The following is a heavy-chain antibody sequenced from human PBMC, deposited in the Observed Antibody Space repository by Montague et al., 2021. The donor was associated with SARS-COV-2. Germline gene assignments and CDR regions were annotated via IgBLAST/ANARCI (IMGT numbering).Heavy chain of an antibody. CDR3: ARDVPHYYGSGSYGYYYGMDV. Sequence: SLRLSYAASGFTFSSYAMYWVRQAPGKGLEWVAVISYAGSNKSYVDSVKGRFTISRDNSKNTLYLQMNSLRSEDTAVYYCARDVPHYYGSGSYGYYYGMDVWGQGTTVTVSS. J-gene: IGHJ6*02. CDR1: GFTFSSYA. D-gene: IGHD3-10*01. CDR2: ISYAGSNK. V-gene: IGHV3-30*04.